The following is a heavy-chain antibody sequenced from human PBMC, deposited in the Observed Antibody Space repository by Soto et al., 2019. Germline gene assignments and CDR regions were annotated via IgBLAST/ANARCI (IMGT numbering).Heavy chain of an antibody. Sequence: QVRLVQSGAEVKKPGASVKVSCKASGYTFITHGISWVRQAPGQGLEWMGRISAYNGDTKYAQKFQGRVTLTTDKHTTTAYMEMRSLRSDDTAVYYCARDGTGGVLGLNKYDCVDVWGEGTTVTVSS. CDR2: ISAYNGDT. CDR3: ARDGTGGVLGLNKYDCVDV. D-gene: IGHD2-8*02. J-gene: IGHJ6*04. CDR1: GYTFITHG. V-gene: IGHV1-18*01.